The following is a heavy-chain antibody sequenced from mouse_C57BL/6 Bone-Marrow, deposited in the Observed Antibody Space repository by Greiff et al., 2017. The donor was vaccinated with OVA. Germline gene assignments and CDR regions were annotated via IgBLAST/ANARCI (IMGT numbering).Heavy chain of an antibody. CDR3: TRCGLDWYFDV. Sequence: QVQLQQSGAELVRPGASVTLSCKASGYTFTDYEMHWVKQTPGHGLEWIGAIDPETGGTAYNQKFKGKALLTADKSSSTAYMELRSLTSKDSAVYYCTRCGLDWYFDVWGTGTTVTVSS. CDR1: GYTFTDYE. CDR2: IDPETGGT. J-gene: IGHJ1*03. V-gene: IGHV1-15*01.